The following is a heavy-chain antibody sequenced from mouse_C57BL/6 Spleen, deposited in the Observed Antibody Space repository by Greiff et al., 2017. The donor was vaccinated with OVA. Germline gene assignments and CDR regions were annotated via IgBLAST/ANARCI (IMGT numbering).Heavy chain of an antibody. V-gene: IGHV5-6*01. J-gene: IGHJ2*01. D-gene: IGHD2-13*01. CDR1: GFTFSSYG. Sequence: EVKVVESGGDLVKPGGSLKLSCAASGFTFSSYGMSWVRQTPDKRLEWVATISSGGSYTYYPDSVKGRFTISRDNAKNTLYLQMSSLKSEDTAMYYCASCGDYYFDYWGQGTTLTVSS. CDR2: ISSGGSYT. CDR3: ASCGDYYFDY.